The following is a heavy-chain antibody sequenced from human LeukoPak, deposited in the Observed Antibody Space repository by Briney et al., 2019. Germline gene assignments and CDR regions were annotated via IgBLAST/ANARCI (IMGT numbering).Heavy chain of an antibody. CDR1: GFTFSSYG. J-gene: IGHJ5*02. V-gene: IGHV3-30*18. D-gene: IGHD3-10*01. CDR2: ISYDGSNK. CDR3: AKDSGFGELLGWFDP. Sequence: GGSLRLSCAASGFTFSSYGMHWVRQAPAKGLEWVAVISYDGSNKYYADSVKGRFTISRDNSKSTLYLQMNSLRAEDTAVYYCAKDSGFGELLGWFDPWGQGTLVTVSS.